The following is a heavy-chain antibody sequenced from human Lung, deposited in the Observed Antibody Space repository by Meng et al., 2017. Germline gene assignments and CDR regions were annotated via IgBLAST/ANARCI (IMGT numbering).Heavy chain of an antibody. V-gene: IGHV1-2*06. CDR2: INPKSGDT. Sequence: QVGQGGGGVNTPGASLRSPCKAAWYTFPTSWLHWVRRAPGQGLEGMGRINPKSGDTHYAQRFQGRVTMTGDTSISTAYMELSGLRSDDTAMYYCARDEDISAAGKLFGDYWGQGTLVTVSS. CDR3: ARDEDISAAGKLFGDY. D-gene: IGHD6-13*01. CDR1: WYTFPTSW. J-gene: IGHJ4*02.